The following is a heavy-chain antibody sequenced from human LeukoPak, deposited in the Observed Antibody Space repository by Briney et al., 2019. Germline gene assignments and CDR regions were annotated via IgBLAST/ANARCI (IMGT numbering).Heavy chain of an antibody. V-gene: IGHV3-30*04. D-gene: IGHD6-13*01. J-gene: IGHJ4*02. CDR1: EFTFSSYA. CDR3: ARVSRSSSWYTAIAFWSFDY. Sequence: GGSLRLSCAASEFTFSSYAMHWVRQAPGKGLEWVALISYDGSNKYYADSVQGRFTISRDNSRNTLHVQMNSLRSDDTAVYYCARVSRSSSWYTAIAFWSFDYWGQGTLVTVSS. CDR2: ISYDGSNK.